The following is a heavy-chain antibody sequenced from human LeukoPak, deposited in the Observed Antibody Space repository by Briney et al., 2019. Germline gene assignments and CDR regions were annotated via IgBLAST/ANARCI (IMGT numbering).Heavy chain of an antibody. D-gene: IGHD6-6*01. CDR1: GFTFSSYG. CDR3: AKAGPNSSSIDY. V-gene: IGHV3-30*18. Sequence: GGSLRLSCAASGFTFSSYGMHWVRQAPGKGLEWVAVISYDGSNKYYADSVKGLFTISRDNSKNTLYLQMNSLRAEDTAVYYCAKAGPNSSSIDYWGQGTLVTVSS. J-gene: IGHJ4*02. CDR2: ISYDGSNK.